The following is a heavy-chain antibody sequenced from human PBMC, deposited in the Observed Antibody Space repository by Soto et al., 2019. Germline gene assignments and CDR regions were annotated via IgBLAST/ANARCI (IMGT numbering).Heavy chain of an antibody. CDR1: GGSFSNYI. D-gene: IGHD6-19*01. V-gene: IGHV1-69*19. CDR3: ARGLFGQQWLVGFDT. J-gene: IGHJ4*02. Sequence: QVHLVQSGAEVKKPGSSVKVSCKASGGSFSNYIFAWVRQAPGQGLEWMGGTIPMFATAQYAQKLQGRVTISADESTSTGYMDLTRLSSDDTAVYYCARGLFGQQWLVGFDTWGKGTLVTVSS. CDR2: TIPMFATA.